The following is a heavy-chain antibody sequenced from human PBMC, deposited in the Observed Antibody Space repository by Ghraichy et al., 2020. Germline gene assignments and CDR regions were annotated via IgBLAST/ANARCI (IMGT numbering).Heavy chain of an antibody. D-gene: IGHD1-26*01. CDR3: VRDYNWSYDY. CDR2: IKEDGSKK. V-gene: IGHV3-7*03. Sequence: SCAASGFTFSSRWMAWVRQPPGKGLEWVANIKEDGSKKYCVDSVKGRLTISKDNAKNSLYLQMNGLRAEDTAVYYCVRDYNWSYDYWGLGTLVTVSS. CDR1: GFTFSSRW. J-gene: IGHJ4*02.